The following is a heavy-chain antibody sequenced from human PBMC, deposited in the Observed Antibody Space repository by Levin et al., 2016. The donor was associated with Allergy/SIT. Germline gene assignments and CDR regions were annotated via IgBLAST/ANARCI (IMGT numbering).Heavy chain of an antibody. Sequence: GGSLRLSCAASGFTFSSYGMHWVRQAPGKGLEWVAVISYDGSNKYYADSVKGRFTISRDNSKNTLYLQMNSLRAEDTAVYYCAKDSTSYYYDSSGYYSSEEYFDYWGQGTLVTVSS. V-gene: IGHV3-30*18. CDR1: GFTFSSYG. D-gene: IGHD3-22*01. CDR3: AKDSTSYYYDSSGYYSSEEYFDY. CDR2: ISYDGSNK. J-gene: IGHJ4*02.